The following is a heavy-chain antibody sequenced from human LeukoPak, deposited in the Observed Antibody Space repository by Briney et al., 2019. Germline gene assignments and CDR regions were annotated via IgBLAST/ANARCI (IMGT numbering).Heavy chain of an antibody. CDR2: INPNSGGT. CDR3: ARAHAFGYEGTTWASDY. CDR1: GYTFTGYY. V-gene: IGHV1-2*02. Sequence: GASVKVSCKASGYTFTGYYMHWVRQAPGQGLEWMGWINPNSGGTNYAQKFQGRVTMARDTSISTAYMELSRLRFDDTAVFYCARAHAFGYEGTTWASDYWGQGTLVTVSS. D-gene: IGHD1-7*01. J-gene: IGHJ4*02.